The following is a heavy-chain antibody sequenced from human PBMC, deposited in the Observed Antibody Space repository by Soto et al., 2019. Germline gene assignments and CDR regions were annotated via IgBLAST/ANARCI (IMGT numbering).Heavy chain of an antibody. CDR2: IIPIFGTA. J-gene: IGHJ6*02. CDR3: ARARIVGATTGYYYGMGV. D-gene: IGHD1-26*01. CDR1: GGTFSSYA. Sequence: SVKVSCKASGGTFSSYAISWVRQAPGQGLEWMGGIIPIFGTANYAQKFQGRVTITADESTSTAYMELSSLRSEDTAVYYCARARIVGATTGYYYGMGVWGQGTTVTVSS. V-gene: IGHV1-69*13.